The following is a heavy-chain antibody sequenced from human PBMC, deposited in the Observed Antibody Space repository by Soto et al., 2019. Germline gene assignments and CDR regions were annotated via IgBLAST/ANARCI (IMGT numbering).Heavy chain of an antibody. D-gene: IGHD6-6*01. Sequence: GGSLRLSCAASGFTFSSYGMHWVRQGPGKGLEWVAVISYDGSNKYYADSVKGRFTISRDNSKNTLYLQMNSLRAEDTAVYYCAKGLSIPEQLGQKFVYYYYYGMDVWGQGTTVTVSS. CDR2: ISYDGSNK. CDR1: GFTFSSYG. J-gene: IGHJ6*02. CDR3: AKGLSIPEQLGQKFVYYYYYGMDV. V-gene: IGHV3-30*18.